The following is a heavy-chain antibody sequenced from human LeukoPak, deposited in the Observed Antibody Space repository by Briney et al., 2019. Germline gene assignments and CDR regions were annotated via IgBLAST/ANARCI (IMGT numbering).Heavy chain of an antibody. CDR2: IYYSGST. V-gene: IGHV4-30-4*01. D-gene: IGHD1-26*01. J-gene: IGHJ5*02. CDR3: ARTKYSGSYWFDP. Sequence: PSQTLSLTCTVSGGSISSGDYYWSRIRQPPGKGLEWIGYIYYSGSTYYNPSLKSRVTISVDTSKNQFSLKLSSVTAADTAVYYCARTKYSGSYWFDPWGQGTLVTVSS. CDR1: GGSISSGDYY.